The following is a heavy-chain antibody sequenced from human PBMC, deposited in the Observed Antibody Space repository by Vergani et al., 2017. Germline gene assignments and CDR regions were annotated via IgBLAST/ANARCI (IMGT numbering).Heavy chain of an antibody. D-gene: IGHD5-24*01. CDR3: AREGAEMATIKAFDY. J-gene: IGHJ4*02. V-gene: IGHV1-46*01. CDR2: INPSGGST. CDR1: GYTFTSYY. Sequence: QVQLVQSGAEVKKPGASVKVSCKASGYTFTSYYMHWVRQAPGQGLEWMGIINPSGGSTSYAQKFQGRVTMTRDTSTSTVYMELSSLRSEDTAVYYCAREGAEMATIKAFDYWGQGTLVTVSS.